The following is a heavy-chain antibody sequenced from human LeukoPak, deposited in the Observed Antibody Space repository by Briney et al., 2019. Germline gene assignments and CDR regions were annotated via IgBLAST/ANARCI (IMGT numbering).Heavy chain of an antibody. CDR2: INHSGST. D-gene: IGHD5-24*01. J-gene: IGHJ4*02. V-gene: IGHV4-34*01. CDR3: ARGDASSRDGYNSTSLDY. CDR1: GGSFSGYY. Sequence: PSETLSLTCAVYGGSFSGYYWSWIRQPPGKGLEWIGEINHSGSTNYNPSLKSRVTISVDTSKNQFSLKLSSVTAADTAVYYCARGDASSRDGYNSTSLDYWGKGTLVTVSS.